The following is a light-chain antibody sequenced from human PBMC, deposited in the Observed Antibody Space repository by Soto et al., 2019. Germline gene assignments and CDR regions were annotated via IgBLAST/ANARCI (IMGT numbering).Light chain of an antibody. J-gene: IGLJ1*01. CDR1: TTDIGNYNY. V-gene: IGLV2-14*01. CDR3: NSYTNSGSFV. CDR2: EVS. Sequence: QSALTQPASVSGSLGQSITISCTGTTTDIGNYNYVSWYQQSPGKAPKLLIYEVSNRPSGVSSRFSGSESGNTASLTISGLRADDEADYYCNSYTNSGSFVFGTGTKLTVL.